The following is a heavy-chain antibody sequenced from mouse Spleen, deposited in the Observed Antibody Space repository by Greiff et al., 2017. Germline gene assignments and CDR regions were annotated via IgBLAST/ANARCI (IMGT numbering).Heavy chain of an antibody. J-gene: IGHJ4*01. Sequence: DVKLVESGGGLVKPGGSLKLSCAASGFTFSSYAMSWVRQTPEKRLEWVATISSGGSYTYYPDSVKGRFTISRDNAKNNLYLQMSSLRSEDTALYYCARLYYGSRRDYAMDYWGQGTSVTVSS. D-gene: IGHD1-1*01. CDR1: GFTFSSYA. CDR3: ARLYYGSRRDYAMDY. CDR2: ISSGGSYT. V-gene: IGHV5-9-2*01.